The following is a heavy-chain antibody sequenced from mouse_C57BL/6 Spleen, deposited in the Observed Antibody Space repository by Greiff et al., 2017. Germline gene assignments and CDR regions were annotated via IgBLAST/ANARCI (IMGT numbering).Heavy chain of an antibody. Sequence: DVTLVESGGGLVKPGGSLKLSCAASGFTFSSYAMSWVRQTPEKRLEWVATISDGGSYTYYPDNVKGRFTLSRDNAKNNLYLQMSHLKSEDTAMXYCARPHSLWYFDVWGTGTTVTVSS. CDR3: ARPHSLWYFDV. J-gene: IGHJ1*03. V-gene: IGHV5-4*03. CDR2: ISDGGSYT. CDR1: GFTFSSYA.